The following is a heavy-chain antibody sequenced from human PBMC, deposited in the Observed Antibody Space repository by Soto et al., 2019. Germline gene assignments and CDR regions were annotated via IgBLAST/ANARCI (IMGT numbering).Heavy chain of an antibody. CDR2: IYYSGST. CDR1: GDSISSYY. D-gene: IGHD3-3*02. CDR3: ARIRLGWFDP. J-gene: IGHJ5*02. Sequence: SETLSLTCTVSGDSISSYYWSWIRQPPGKGLEWIGYIYYSGSTNYNPSLKSRVTISVDTSKNQFSLKLSSVTAADTAVYYCARIRLGWFDPWGQGTLVTVSS. V-gene: IGHV4-59*01.